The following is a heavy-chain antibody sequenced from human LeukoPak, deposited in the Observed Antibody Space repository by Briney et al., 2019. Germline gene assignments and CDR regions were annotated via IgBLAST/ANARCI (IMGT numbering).Heavy chain of an antibody. CDR3: ACREFYSPWPGP. J-gene: IGHJ5*02. CDR1: GYSFTSYW. Sequence: GESLKISCKGSGYSFTSYWIGWVRQTPGKGLEWMGVIYPGDSRTRYNPSFEGQVTISADKSIDTAYLQWSSLKASDTAMYYCACREFYSPWPGPWGQGTLVTVSS. CDR2: IYPGDSRT. V-gene: IGHV5-51*01. D-gene: IGHD5-18*01.